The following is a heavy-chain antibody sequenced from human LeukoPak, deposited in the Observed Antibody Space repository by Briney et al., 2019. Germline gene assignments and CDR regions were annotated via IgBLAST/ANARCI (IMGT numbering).Heavy chain of an antibody. CDR1: GYSFTSYW. Sequence: GEPLKISCKGSGYSFTSYWIGWVRQMPGKGLEWMGIIYPGDSDTRYSPSFQGQVTISADKSISTAYLQWSSLKASDTAMYYCARRIAAAGTYYGMDVWGQGTTVTVSS. CDR3: ARRIAAAGTYYGMDV. D-gene: IGHD6-13*01. CDR2: IYPGDSDT. J-gene: IGHJ6*02. V-gene: IGHV5-51*01.